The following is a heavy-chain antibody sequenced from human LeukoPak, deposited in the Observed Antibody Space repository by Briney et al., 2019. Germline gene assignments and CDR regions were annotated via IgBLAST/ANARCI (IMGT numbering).Heavy chain of an antibody. D-gene: IGHD5-18*01. CDR3: TKGTIWLPFDY. J-gene: IGHJ4*02. Sequence: PGGSLRLSCATSGFTLRNYAMSWVRQAPGKGLEWVSAISGSDGSTYYADSVKGRFTISRDNSKNTLYLQMNSLRAEDTAVYYCTKGTIWLPFDYWGQGTLVTVSS. V-gene: IGHV3-23*01. CDR2: ISGSDGST. CDR1: GFTLRNYA.